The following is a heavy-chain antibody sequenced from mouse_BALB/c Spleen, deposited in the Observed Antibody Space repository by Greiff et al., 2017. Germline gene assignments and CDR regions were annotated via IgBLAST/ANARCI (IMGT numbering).Heavy chain of an antibody. CDR2: INPSSGYT. J-gene: IGHJ2*01. CDR3: AREGYEGVFDY. Sequence: QVQLQQSGAELARPGASVKMSCKASGYTFTSYTMHWVKQRPGQGLEWIGYINPSSGYTNYNQKFKDKATLTADKSSSTAYMQLSSLISEDSAVYYCAREGYEGVFDYWGQGTTLTVSS. V-gene: IGHV1-4*01. CDR1: GYTFTSYT. D-gene: IGHD2-2*01.